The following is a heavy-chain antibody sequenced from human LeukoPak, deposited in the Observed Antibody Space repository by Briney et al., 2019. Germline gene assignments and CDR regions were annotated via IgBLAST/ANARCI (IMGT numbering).Heavy chain of an antibody. CDR3: AKDRGSGWYRGFDY. V-gene: IGHV3-53*01. D-gene: IGHD6-19*01. J-gene: IGHJ4*02. CDR1: GFTVSSNY. Sequence: PGGSLRLSCAASGFTVSSNYMSWVRQAPGKGLEWVSVIYSGGSTYYADSVKGRFTISRDNSKNTLYLQMNSLRAEDTAVYYCAKDRGSGWYRGFDYWGQGTLVTVSS. CDR2: IYSGGST.